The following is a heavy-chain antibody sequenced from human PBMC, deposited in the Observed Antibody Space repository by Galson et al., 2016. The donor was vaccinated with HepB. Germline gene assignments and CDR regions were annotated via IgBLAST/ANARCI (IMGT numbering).Heavy chain of an antibody. CDR1: GGSISSRSYN. Sequence: SETLSLTCTVSGGSISSRSYNWGWIRQSPGKGLEWIGRVSDSGASYNSPSLRSRASMSVDRSKNQFSLNRNSVTAADTAVYYCARQRLDAYWFDSWGQGTLVIVSS. CDR2: VSDSGAS. J-gene: IGHJ5*01. CDR3: ARQRLDAYWFDS. D-gene: IGHD2-21*01. V-gene: IGHV4-39*01.